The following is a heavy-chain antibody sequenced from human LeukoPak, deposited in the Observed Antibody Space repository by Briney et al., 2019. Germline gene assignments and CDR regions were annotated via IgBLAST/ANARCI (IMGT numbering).Heavy chain of an antibody. Sequence: GESLKISCKGSGYSFTSYLIGWVRQMPGKGLEWMGIIYPGDSDTRYSPSFQGQVTISADKSISTAYLQWSSLKASDTAMYYCATGCNYDYSNYVDWFDPWGQGTLVTVSS. CDR2: IYPGDSDT. D-gene: IGHD4-11*01. J-gene: IGHJ5*02. V-gene: IGHV5-51*01. CDR3: ATGCNYDYSNYVDWFDP. CDR1: GYSFTSYL.